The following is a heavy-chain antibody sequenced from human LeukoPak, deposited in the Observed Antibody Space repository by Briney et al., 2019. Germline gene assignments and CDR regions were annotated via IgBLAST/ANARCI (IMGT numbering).Heavy chain of an antibody. CDR3: ARGSDYDYVWGSYRPKKTIDY. D-gene: IGHD3-16*02. V-gene: IGHV4-34*01. Sequence: PSETLSLTCAVYGGSFSGYCWSWIRQPPGKGLEWIGEINHSGSTNYNPSLKSRVTISVDTSKNQFSLKLSSVTAADTAVYYCARGSDYDYVWGSYRPKKTIDYWGQGTLVTVSS. CDR2: INHSGST. CDR1: GGSFSGYC. J-gene: IGHJ4*02.